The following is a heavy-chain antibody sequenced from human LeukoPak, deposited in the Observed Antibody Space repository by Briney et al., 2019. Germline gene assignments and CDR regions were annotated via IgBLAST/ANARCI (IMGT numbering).Heavy chain of an antibody. J-gene: IGHJ6*03. D-gene: IGHD5-12*01. Sequence: GGSLRLSCAASGFTVSSNYMSWVRQAPGKGLEWVSVIYSGGSTYYADSVKGRFTISRDNAKNSLYLQMNSLRAEDTAVYYCARDGGYSGYDYLVYMDVWGKGTTVTISS. CDR3: ARDGGYSGYDYLVYMDV. CDR2: IYSGGST. CDR1: GFTVSSNY. V-gene: IGHV3-53*01.